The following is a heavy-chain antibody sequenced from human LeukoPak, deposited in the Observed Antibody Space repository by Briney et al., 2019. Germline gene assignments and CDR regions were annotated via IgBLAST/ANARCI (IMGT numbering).Heavy chain of an antibody. CDR2: ISSSSSYI. V-gene: IGHV3-21*01. Sequence: PGGSLRLSCAASGFTFSSYSMNWVRQAPGKGLEWVSSISSSSSYIYYADSVKGRFTISRDNAKNSLYLQMNSLRAEDTAVYYCASTIAVAGTGDYWGQGTLVTVSS. CDR1: GFTFSSYS. J-gene: IGHJ4*02. D-gene: IGHD6-19*01. CDR3: ASTIAVAGTGDY.